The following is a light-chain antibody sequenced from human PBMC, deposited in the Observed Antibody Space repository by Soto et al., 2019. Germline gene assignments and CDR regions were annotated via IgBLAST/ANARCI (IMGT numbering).Light chain of an antibody. CDR2: GAS. Sequence: EIVLTQSPGTLSLSPGERATLSCRASQSVSSSYLAWYQQKPGQAPRPLIYGASSRATGIPDRFSGSGSGTDFTLTISRLEPEDFAVYYCQQYGSSPWTFCQGTKVEIK. J-gene: IGKJ1*01. V-gene: IGKV3-20*01. CDR3: QQYGSSPWT. CDR1: QSVSSSY.